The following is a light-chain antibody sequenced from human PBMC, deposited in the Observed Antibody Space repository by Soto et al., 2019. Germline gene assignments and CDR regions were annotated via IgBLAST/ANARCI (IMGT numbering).Light chain of an antibody. CDR2: GIS. CDR3: QEYGRLPFT. CDR1: QNVTHIY. V-gene: IGKV3-20*01. J-gene: IGKJ3*01. Sequence: EVVLTQSPGTLSLSPGEGATLSCRASQNVTHIYLAGCQQKPGQAPRLLIYGISTRATGTPDRFSCSGSGTDFTLTISRVEPEDFAVYYCQEYGRLPFTFGPGTKVDLK.